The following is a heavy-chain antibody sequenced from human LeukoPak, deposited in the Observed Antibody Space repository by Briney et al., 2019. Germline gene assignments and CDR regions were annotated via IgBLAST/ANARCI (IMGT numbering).Heavy chain of an antibody. CDR2: ISYDGSNK. Sequence: PGGSLRLSFAASGFTFSSYAMHWVRQAPGKGLEWVAVISYDGSNKYYADSVKGRFTISRDNSKNTLYLQMNSLRAEDTAVYYCVRDGGIAAAGLGQFFDYWGQGTLVTVSS. V-gene: IGHV3-30-3*01. J-gene: IGHJ4*02. D-gene: IGHD6-13*01. CDR1: GFTFSSYA. CDR3: VRDGGIAAAGLGQFFDY.